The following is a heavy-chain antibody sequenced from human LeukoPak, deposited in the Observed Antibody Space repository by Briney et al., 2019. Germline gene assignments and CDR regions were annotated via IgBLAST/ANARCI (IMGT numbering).Heavy chain of an antibody. V-gene: IGHV1-18*01. J-gene: IGHJ4*02. Sequence: GASVKVSCKASGYTFSKFGVGWVRQAPGQGLEWMGWINVFNGNTNYAQKFQDRVTMTTDTSTNTAYMDVRSLRSDDTAVYYCARVRFLEWCFDHWGQGTLVTVSS. D-gene: IGHD3-3*01. CDR2: INVFNGNT. CDR1: GYTFSKFG. CDR3: ARVRFLEWCFDH.